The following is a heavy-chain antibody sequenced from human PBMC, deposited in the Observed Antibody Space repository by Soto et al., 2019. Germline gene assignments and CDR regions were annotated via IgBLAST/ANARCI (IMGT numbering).Heavy chain of an antibody. Sequence: SSETLSLTCAVYGGSFSGYYWSWIRQPPGKGLEWIGEINHSGSTNYNPSLKSRVTISVDTSKNQFSLKLSSVTAADTAVYYCARGFRQLVLDYWGQGTLVTVSS. V-gene: IGHV4-34*01. J-gene: IGHJ4*02. CDR3: ARGFRQLVLDY. D-gene: IGHD6-13*01. CDR2: INHSGST. CDR1: GGSFSGYY.